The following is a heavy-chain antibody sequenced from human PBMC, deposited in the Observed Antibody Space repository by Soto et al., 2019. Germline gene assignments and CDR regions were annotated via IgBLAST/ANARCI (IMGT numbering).Heavy chain of an antibody. J-gene: IGHJ5*02. V-gene: IGHV3-23*01. Sequence: GGSRRRSCAASGLTFSSYAMSWVRQAPGKGLGWVSAISVSGGSTYYADSVKGRFTISRANSNTTLYLQMNSLRAEDTAVYYCAKDGNPIPYLTGYYRLGWFDPWGQGTLVTVSS. D-gene: IGHD3-9*01. CDR3: AKDGNPIPYLTGYYRLGWFDP. CDR1: GLTFSSYA. CDR2: ISVSGGST.